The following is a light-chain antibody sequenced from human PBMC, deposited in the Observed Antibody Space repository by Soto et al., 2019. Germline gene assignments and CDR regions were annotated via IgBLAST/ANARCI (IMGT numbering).Light chain of an antibody. CDR3: QKYKSAPPT. CDR1: QGISNY. V-gene: IGKV1-27*01. J-gene: IGKJ1*01. Sequence: DIQMTQSPSSLSASVGDRVTITCRASQGISNYLAWYQQKPGNVPRLLIYAASTLQSGVPSRFSGSGSGTDFPLTISSLQPEDVATYYCQKYKSAPPTFGQGTKVEIK. CDR2: AAS.